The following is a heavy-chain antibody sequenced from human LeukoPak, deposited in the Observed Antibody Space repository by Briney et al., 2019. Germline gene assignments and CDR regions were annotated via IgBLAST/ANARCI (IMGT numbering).Heavy chain of an antibody. D-gene: IGHD6-13*01. V-gene: IGHV1-2*02. J-gene: IGHJ4*02. CDR2: INPNSGGT. Sequence: ASVKVSCKASGYTFTGYYMHWVRQAPGQGLEWMGWINPNSGGTNYAQKFQGRVTMTRDTSISTAYMELSRLRSGDTAVYYCARREVISSSWYEGVDYWGQGTLVTVSS. CDR3: ARREVISSSWYEGVDY. CDR1: GYTFTGYY.